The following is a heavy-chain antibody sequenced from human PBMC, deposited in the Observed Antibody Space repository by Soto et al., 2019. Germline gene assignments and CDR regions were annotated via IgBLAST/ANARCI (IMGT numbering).Heavy chain of an antibody. CDR2: IYYSGST. CDR1: GDSISNNNFY. J-gene: IGHJ6*03. D-gene: IGHD3-10*01. Sequence: QLQLQESGPGLVKPSETLSLTCTVSGDSISNNNFYWGWIRQPPGKGLEWIGSIYYSGSTHYNPSLKSLVTISVDTSNNQLSLKLSSVTAADTAVYYCARHYGYYSHYMDVWTKGTTVTVSS. CDR3: ARHYGYYSHYMDV. V-gene: IGHV4-39*01.